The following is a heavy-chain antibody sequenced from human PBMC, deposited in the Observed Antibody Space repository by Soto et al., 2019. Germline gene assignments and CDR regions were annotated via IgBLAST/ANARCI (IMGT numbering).Heavy chain of an antibody. CDR1: GFTVSSYA. D-gene: IGHD6-19*01. CDR2: ISYDGSNK. V-gene: IGHV3-30-3*01. CDR3: ARDREGGWRVISHYFDY. J-gene: IGHJ4*02. Sequence: QVQLVESGGGVVQPGRSLRLSCAASGFTVSSYAMHWVRQAPGKGLEWVAVISYDGSNKYYADSVKGRFTISRDNSKNTLYLQMNSLRAEDTAVYYCARDREGGWRVISHYFDYWGQGTRVTVSS.